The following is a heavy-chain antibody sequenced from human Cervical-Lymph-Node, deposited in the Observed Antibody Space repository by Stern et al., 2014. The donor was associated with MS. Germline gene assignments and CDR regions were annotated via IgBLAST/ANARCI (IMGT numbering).Heavy chain of an antibody. Sequence: QLQLQESGPGLVKPSETLSLTCTVSGDSINYYYWGWIRQPPGKALEWIGYIFYRGSTTYNPSLKSRVTISVDTSKNQFSLSLSSVTAADTAVYYCARVLRRRVIGAPGAGYYFDYWGQGTLVTVPS. J-gene: IGHJ4*02. D-gene: IGHD6-13*01. V-gene: IGHV4-59*01. CDR2: IFYRGST. CDR1: GDSINYYY. CDR3: ARVLRRRVIGAPGAGYYFDY.